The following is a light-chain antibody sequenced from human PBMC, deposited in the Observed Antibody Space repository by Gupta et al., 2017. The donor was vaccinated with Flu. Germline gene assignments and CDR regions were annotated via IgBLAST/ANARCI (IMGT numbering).Light chain of an antibody. CDR2: DVR. CDR1: CSVVGGYNF. V-gene: IGLV2-11*01. J-gene: IGLJ1*01. Sequence: SVTTPCTDTCSVVGGYNFVSRYPHHPGNHPLLLIYDVRNRPSGAPDRFSFSKSVTTASLTISGLQAEDEDDYYSSAFAGGFYVFGTGTEVTVL. CDR3: SAFAGGFYV.